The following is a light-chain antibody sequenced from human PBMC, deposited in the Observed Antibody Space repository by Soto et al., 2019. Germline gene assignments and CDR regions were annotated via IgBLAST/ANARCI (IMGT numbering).Light chain of an antibody. Sequence: DIQMTQSPSTLSASVGARVTITCRASQSISSLLAWYQQKPGKAPKLLSYDASSLESGVPSRFSGSGSGTEFTLTISRLQPDDFATYYFQQYNSYWTFGQGTKVEIK. CDR1: QSISSL. CDR2: DAS. V-gene: IGKV1-5*01. CDR3: QQYNSYWT. J-gene: IGKJ1*01.